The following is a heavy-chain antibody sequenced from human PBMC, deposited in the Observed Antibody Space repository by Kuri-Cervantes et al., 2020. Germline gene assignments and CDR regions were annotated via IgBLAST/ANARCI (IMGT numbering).Heavy chain of an antibody. V-gene: IGHV3-30*03. J-gene: IGHJ6*02. CDR1: GFTFSSYG. Sequence: GESLKISCAASGFTFSSYGMHWVRQAPGKGLEWVAVISYDGSNKYYADSVKGRFTISRDNSKNTLYLQMNSLRAEDTAVYYCARGDNYYYYGMDVWGQGTTVTVSS. D-gene: IGHD2-15*01. CDR2: ISYDGSNK. CDR3: ARGDNYYYYGMDV.